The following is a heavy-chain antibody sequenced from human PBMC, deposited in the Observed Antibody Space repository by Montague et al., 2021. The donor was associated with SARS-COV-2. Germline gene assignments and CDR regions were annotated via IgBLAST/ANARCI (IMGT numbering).Heavy chain of an antibody. CDR1: GFTFSSYS. CDR2: ISSSSSYI. CDR3: ARDLRITIFGVVIIPGIFDY. D-gene: IGHD3-3*01. J-gene: IGHJ4*02. V-gene: IGHV3-21*01. Sequence: RLSLSASGFTFSSYSMNWVRQAPGKGLEWVSSISSSSSYIYYADSVKGRLTISRDNAKNSLHLQMNSLRAEDTAVYYCARDLRITIFGVVIIPGIFDYWGQGTLVTVSS.